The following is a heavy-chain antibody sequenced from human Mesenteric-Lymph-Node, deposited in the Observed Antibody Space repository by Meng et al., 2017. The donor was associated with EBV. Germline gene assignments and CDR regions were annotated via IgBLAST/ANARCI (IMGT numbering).Heavy chain of an antibody. CDR1: GFTFRSYG. CDR3: ARDWSSGYSAFFDY. CDR2: IWHDGSKK. V-gene: IGHV3-33*01. Sequence: VPLVWSGGGVVQPGRSPRLSFAVSGFTFRSYGMHWVRQAPGKGLEWVAVIWHDGSKKEYADSVKGRFTISRDNSKNTLYLQMNSLRAEDTAVYYCARDWSSGYSAFFDYWGQGTLVTVSS. D-gene: IGHD3-3*01. J-gene: IGHJ4*02.